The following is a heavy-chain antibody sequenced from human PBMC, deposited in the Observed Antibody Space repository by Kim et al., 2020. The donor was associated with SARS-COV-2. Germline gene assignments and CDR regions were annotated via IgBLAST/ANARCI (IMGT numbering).Heavy chain of an antibody. D-gene: IGHD5-12*01. J-gene: IGHJ4*02. CDR1: GGSFSGYY. Sequence: SETLSLTCAVYGGSFSGYYWSWIRQPPGKGLEWIGEINHSGSTNYNPSLKSRVTISVDTSKNQFSLKLSSVTAADTAVYYCARFSGPPDGYRDYFDYWGQGTLVTVSS. V-gene: IGHV4-34*01. CDR3: ARFSGPPDGYRDYFDY. CDR2: INHSGST.